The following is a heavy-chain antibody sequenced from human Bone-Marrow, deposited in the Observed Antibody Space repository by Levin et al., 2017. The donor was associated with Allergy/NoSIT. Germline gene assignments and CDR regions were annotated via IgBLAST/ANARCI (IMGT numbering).Heavy chain of an antibody. J-gene: IGHJ4*02. CDR2: ISTDGSRT. CDR3: ASEYYGVFTGYYYDY. D-gene: IGHD3-9*01. Sequence: GESLKISCAASGLSFRSYWMHWVRQAPGEGLVWVSRISTDGSRTMYADSVKGRFTISRDNAKNTLYLEMNSLRVEDTAVYYCASEYYGVFTGYYYDYWGQGAVVTVSS. CDR1: GLSFRSYW. V-gene: IGHV3-74*03.